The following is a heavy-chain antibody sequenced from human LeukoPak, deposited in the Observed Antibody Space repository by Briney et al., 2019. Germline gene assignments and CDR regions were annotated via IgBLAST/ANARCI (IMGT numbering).Heavy chain of an antibody. V-gene: IGHV4-4*09. J-gene: IGHJ5*02. CDR2: IYTSGST. CDR3: ARQKDTAMITNWFDP. Sequence: SETLSLTCTVSGGSISSYYWSWIRQPPGKGLERIGYIYTSGSTNYNPSLKSRVTISVDTSKNQFSLKLSSVTAADTAVYYCARQKDTAMITNWFDPWGQGTLVTVSS. CDR1: GGSISSYY. D-gene: IGHD5-18*01.